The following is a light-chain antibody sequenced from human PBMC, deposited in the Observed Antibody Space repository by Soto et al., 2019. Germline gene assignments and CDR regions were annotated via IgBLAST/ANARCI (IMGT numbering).Light chain of an antibody. CDR2: AAS. V-gene: IGKV3-15*01. Sequence: EIVMTQSPATLSVSPGERATLSRRASQSVSSNLAWYEQKPGQAPRLLIYAASTSATGIRARCSRSGSGTEFSLTISSLQSEDFAVYYCQQYNSCPITFGQGTRLEIK. J-gene: IGKJ5*01. CDR1: QSVSSN. CDR3: QQYNSCPIT.